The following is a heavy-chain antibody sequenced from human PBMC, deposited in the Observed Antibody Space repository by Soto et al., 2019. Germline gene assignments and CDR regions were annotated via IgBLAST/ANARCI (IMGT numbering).Heavy chain of an antibody. CDR2: ISGSGGST. CDR1: GFTFSSYA. J-gene: IGHJ4*02. Sequence: PGGSLRLSCAASGFTFSSYAMSWVRQAPGKGLEWVSAISGSGGSTYYADSVKGRFTISRDNSKNTLYLQMNSLRSDDTAVYYCARTTDHLVAGVAHFDYWGQGTLVTVSS. CDR3: ARTTDHLVAGVAHFDY. V-gene: IGHV3-23*01. D-gene: IGHD6-19*01.